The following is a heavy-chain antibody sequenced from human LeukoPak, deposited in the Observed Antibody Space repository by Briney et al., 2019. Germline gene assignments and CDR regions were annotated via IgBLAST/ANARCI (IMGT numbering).Heavy chain of an antibody. CDR1: GFTFSSYS. J-gene: IGHJ6*02. CDR3: AREAQYNSGWYDYYYGMDV. CDR2: ISSSSSYR. V-gene: IGHV3-21*01. D-gene: IGHD6-19*01. Sequence: PGGSLRLSCAASGFTFSSYSMTWVRQAPGKGLEWVSSISSSSSYRYYADSLKGRFTISRDNAKNSLYLQMNTLRAEDTAVYYCAREAQYNSGWYDYYYGMDVWGQGTTVTVSS.